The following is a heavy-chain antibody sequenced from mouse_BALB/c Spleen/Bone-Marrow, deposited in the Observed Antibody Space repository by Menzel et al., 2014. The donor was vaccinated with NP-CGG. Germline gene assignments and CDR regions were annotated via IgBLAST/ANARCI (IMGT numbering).Heavy chain of an antibody. Sequence: EVQLQQSGAELVRPGALVKLSCTASGFNIKNYYMHWVKQRPEQGLEWIGWIDTENGNTIYHQKVQGKASITADKSSNTLYLQLSRLTAKDTAIYYGARSGYGNNGYWGQGTSLTVSS. D-gene: IGHD2-1*01. CDR1: GFNIKNYY. CDR3: ARSGYGNNGY. V-gene: IGHV14-1*02. CDR2: IDTENGNT. J-gene: IGHJ2*02.